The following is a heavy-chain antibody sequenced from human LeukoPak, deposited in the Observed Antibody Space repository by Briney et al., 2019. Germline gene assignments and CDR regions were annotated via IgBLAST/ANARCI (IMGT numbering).Heavy chain of an antibody. J-gene: IGHJ5*02. CDR2: IIPIFGTA. CDR3: AREYCSSTSCYGFDP. CDR1: GGTFSSYA. V-gene: IGHV1-69*13. D-gene: IGHD2-2*01. Sequence: GASVKVSCKASGGTFSSYAISWVRQAPGQGLEWMGGIIPIFGTANYAQKFQGRVTITADESTSTAYMELSSLRSEDTAVYYCAREYCSSTSCYGFDPWGQGTLATVSS.